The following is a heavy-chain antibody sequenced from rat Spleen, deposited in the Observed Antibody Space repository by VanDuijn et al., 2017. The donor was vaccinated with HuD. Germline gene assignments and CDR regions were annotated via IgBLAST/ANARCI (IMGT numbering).Heavy chain of an antibody. CDR3: ATLSVIGFAY. CDR1: GFTFSDYN. Sequence: EVQLVESGGGLVQPGRSLKLSCAASGFTFSDYNMAWGRQAPKKGLEWVATVIYDGSRTYYRDSVKGRFTISRDSAKNTLYRQMDSLRSDDTATYYCATLSVIGFAYWGQGTLVTVSS. V-gene: IGHV5S10*01. CDR2: VIYDGSRT. J-gene: IGHJ3*01.